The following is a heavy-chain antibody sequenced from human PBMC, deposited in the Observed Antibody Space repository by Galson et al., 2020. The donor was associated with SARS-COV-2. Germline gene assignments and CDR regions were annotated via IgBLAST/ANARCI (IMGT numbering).Heavy chain of an antibody. V-gene: IGHV5-51*01. J-gene: IGHJ3*02. Sequence: GESLKISCKGSGYSFTSYWIGWVRQMPGKGLEWMGIIYPGDSDTRYSPSFQGQVTISADKSISTAYLQWSSLKALDTAMYYCARQTSIVVVPAASLRNDAFDIWGQGTMVTVSS. D-gene: IGHD2-2*01. CDR2: IYPGDSDT. CDR1: GYSFTSYW. CDR3: ARQTSIVVVPAASLRNDAFDI.